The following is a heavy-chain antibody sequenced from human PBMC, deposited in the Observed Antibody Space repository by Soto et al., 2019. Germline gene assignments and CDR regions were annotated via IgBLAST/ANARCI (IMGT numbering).Heavy chain of an antibody. Sequence: PRGSLKNLRKGSWYSFSQYLVGWGGQMPGEALEWMGIIYPGDSDTRYSPSFQGQVTISADKPISTAYLQWSSLKASDTAMYYCARLQSYSSSWYYYYMDVWGKGTTVTVSS. D-gene: IGHD6-13*01. CDR2: IYPGDSDT. CDR1: WYSFSQYL. V-gene: IGHV5-51*01. CDR3: ARLQSYSSSWYYYYMDV. J-gene: IGHJ6*03.